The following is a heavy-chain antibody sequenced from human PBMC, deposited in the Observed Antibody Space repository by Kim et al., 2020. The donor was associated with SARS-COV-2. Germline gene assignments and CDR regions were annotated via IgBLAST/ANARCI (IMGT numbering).Heavy chain of an antibody. V-gene: IGHV3-30*18. CDR1: GFTFSSYG. CDR2: ISYDGSNK. D-gene: IGHD6-13*01. Sequence: GGSLRLSCAASGFTFSSYGMHWVRQAPGKGLEWVAVISYDGSNKYYADSVKGRFTISRDNSKNTLYLQMNSLRAEDTAVYYCAKAGYSSSWYCPHTWGQGTMVTVSS. J-gene: IGHJ3*01. CDR3: AKAGYSSSWYCPHT.